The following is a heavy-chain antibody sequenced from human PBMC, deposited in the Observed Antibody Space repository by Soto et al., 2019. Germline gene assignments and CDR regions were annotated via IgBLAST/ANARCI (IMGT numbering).Heavy chain of an antibody. V-gene: IGHV3-30-3*01. J-gene: IGHJ4*02. Sequence: VQLVESGGGVVQPGRSLRLSCAASGFTFSSYAMHWVRQAPGKGLEWVAIISYVETNKYYAESVKGRFTVSRDNSRNTVYLQMNSLRAEDTAMYYCARDRELTTRNYFNYWGQGTLVTVSS. CDR3: ARDRELTTRNYFNY. CDR2: ISYVETNK. D-gene: IGHD4-4*01. CDR1: GFTFSSYA.